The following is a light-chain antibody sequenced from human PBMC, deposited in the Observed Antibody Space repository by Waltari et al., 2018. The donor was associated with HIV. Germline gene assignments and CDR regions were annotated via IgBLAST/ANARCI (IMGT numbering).Light chain of an antibody. CDR1: RRHVGGYNY. J-gene: IGLJ1*01. V-gene: IGLV2-11*01. CDR2: EVS. CDR3: CSYAGSYTVYV. Sequence: QSALTQPRSVSGSPGPSVTISCTGTRRHVGGYNYVSWYQQHPGKAPNIMMYEVSKRPSGVPDRFSGAKSGNTASLTISGLQAEDEADYYCCSYAGSYTVYVFGTGTKVTVL.